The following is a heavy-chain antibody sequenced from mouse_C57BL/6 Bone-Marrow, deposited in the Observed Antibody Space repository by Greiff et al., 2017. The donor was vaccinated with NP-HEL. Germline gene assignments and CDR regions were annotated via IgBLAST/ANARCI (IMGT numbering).Heavy chain of an antibody. CDR1: GFTFSSYG. Sequence: VMLVESGGDLVKPGGSLKLSCAASGFTFSSYGMSWVRQTPDKRLEWVATISSGGSYTYYPDSVKGRFTISRDNAKNTLYLQMSSLKSEDTAMYYCARHYYSNYFDYWGQGTTLTVSS. D-gene: IGHD2-5*01. J-gene: IGHJ2*01. CDR2: ISSGGSYT. V-gene: IGHV5-6*02. CDR3: ARHYYSNYFDY.